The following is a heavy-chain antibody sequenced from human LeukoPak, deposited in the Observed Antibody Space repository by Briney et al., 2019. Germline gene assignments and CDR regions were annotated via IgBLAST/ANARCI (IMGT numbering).Heavy chain of an antibody. V-gene: IGHV4-59*08. J-gene: IGHJ5*02. CDR2: IYYSGST. D-gene: IGHD6-19*01. CDR1: GGSFSGYY. Sequence: SETLSLTCAVYGGSFSGYYWSWIRQPPGKGLKWIGYIYYSGSTNYNPSLKSRVTISVDTSKNQFSLKLSSVTAADTAVYYCARGIAVSGTGVRFDPWGQGTLVTVSS. CDR3: ARGIAVSGTGVRFDP.